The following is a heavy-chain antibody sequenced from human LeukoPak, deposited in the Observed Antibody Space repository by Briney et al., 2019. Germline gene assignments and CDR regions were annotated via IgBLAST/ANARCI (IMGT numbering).Heavy chain of an antibody. V-gene: IGHV4-4*07. D-gene: IGHD5-18*01. Sequence: SQTLSLTCTVSGGSISSYYWSWIRQPPGKGLECIGRIYTSGSTNYNPSPKSRVTMSVDTSKNQFSLKLSSVTAADTAVYYCARGGYSYYYYYGMDVWGQGTTVTVSS. CDR3: ARGGYSYYYYYGMDV. J-gene: IGHJ6*02. CDR1: GGSISSYY. CDR2: IYTSGST.